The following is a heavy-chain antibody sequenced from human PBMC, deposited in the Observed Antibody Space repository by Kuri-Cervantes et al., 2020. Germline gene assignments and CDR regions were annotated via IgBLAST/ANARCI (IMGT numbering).Heavy chain of an antibody. CDR3: TTLTVTTGGVDY. CDR2: IKSKTDGGTT. V-gene: IGHV3-15*01. D-gene: IGHD4-17*01. CDR1: GFTFSGSA. J-gene: IGHJ4*02. Sequence: GESLKISCGASGFTFSGSAIHWVRQAPGKGLEWVGRIKSKTDGGTTDYAAPVKGRFTISRDDSKNTLYLQMNSLKTEDTAVYYCTTLTVTTGGVDYWGQGTLVTVSS.